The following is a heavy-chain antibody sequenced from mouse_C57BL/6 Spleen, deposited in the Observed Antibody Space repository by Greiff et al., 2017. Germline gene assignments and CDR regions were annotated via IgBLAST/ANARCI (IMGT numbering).Heavy chain of an antibody. J-gene: IGHJ4*01. CDR2: INPNNGGT. D-gene: IGHD1-1*01. CDR1: GYTFTDYN. V-gene: IGHV1-18*01. Sequence: EVKLMESGPELVKPGASVKIPCKASGYTFTDYNMDWVKQSHGKSLEWIGDINPNNGGTIYNQKFKGKATLTVDKSSSTAYMELRSLTSEDTAVYYCARSGYYYGSSYDYYAMDYWGQGTSVTVSS. CDR3: ARSGYYYGSSYDYYAMDY.